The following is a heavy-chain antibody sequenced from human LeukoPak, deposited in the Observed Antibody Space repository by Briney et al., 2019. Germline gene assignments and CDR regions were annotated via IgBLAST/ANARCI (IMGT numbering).Heavy chain of an antibody. CDR3: ARGVREDDYYMDV. V-gene: IGHV4-59*01. CDR1: GFTFSSYA. Sequence: TGGSLRLSCAASGFTFSSYAMSWVRQTPGKGLEWIGYIYYSGSTNYNPSLKSRVTISVDTSKNQFSLKLSSVTAADTAVYYCARGVREDDYYMDVWGKGTTVTISS. CDR2: IYYSGST. J-gene: IGHJ6*03. D-gene: IGHD5-24*01.